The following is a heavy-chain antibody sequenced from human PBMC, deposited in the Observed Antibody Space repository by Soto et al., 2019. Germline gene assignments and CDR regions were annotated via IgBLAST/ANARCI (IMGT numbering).Heavy chain of an antibody. V-gene: IGHV1-2*02. CDR3: ARNGTMVRTKTLNWFDP. Sequence: QVQLVQSGAEVKKPGASVKVSCKASGYTFTGYYMHWVRQAPGQGLEWMGWINPNSGGTNYAQKFQGRVTMTRDTSISTAYMELSRLRSDDTAVYYCARNGTMVRTKTLNWFDPWGQGTLVTVSS. J-gene: IGHJ5*02. CDR1: GYTFTGYY. CDR2: INPNSGGT. D-gene: IGHD3-10*01.